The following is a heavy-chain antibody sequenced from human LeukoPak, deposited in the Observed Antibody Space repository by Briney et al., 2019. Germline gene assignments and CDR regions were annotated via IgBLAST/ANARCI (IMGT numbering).Heavy chain of an antibody. CDR2: ITGGGSGI. D-gene: IGHD3-9*01. V-gene: IGHV3-23*01. CDR3: AKWGDYDVLTGYYVSDY. CDR1: AFTFSNYA. Sequence: GRSLRLSCAASAFTFSNYAMSSVRQAPGKGLEWVSAITGGGSGIYYADSMKSRFTISRDNSKNTLYLQINSLRAEDTAVYYCAKWGDYDVLTGYYVSDYWGQGTLVTVSS. J-gene: IGHJ4*02.